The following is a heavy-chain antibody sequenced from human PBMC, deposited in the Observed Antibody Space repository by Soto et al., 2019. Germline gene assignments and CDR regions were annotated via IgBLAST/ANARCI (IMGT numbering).Heavy chain of an antibody. CDR2: ISGSGGST. Sequence: GGSLRLSCAASGFSFDSYAMSWVRQAPGKGLEWVSGISGSGGSTDYADSVKGRFTISRDNSKNTLYLQMNSLRAEDTAVYYCAKDPTYYFDISGQPRLYFDYWGQGTLLTVSS. CDR1: GFSFDSYA. D-gene: IGHD3-22*01. J-gene: IGHJ4*02. V-gene: IGHV3-23*01. CDR3: AKDPTYYFDISGQPRLYFDY.